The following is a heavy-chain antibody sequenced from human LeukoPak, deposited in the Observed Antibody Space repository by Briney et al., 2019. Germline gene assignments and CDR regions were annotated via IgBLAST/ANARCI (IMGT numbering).Heavy chain of an antibody. CDR3: ARVHDSSGYYYGVDY. CDR1: GFTFSSYS. J-gene: IGHJ4*02. D-gene: IGHD3-22*01. V-gene: IGHV3-21*01. CDR2: ISSSSSYI. Sequence: GGSLRLSCAASGFTFSSYSMNWVRQAPGKGLEWVSSISSSSSYIYYADSVKGRLTISRDNAKNSLYLQMNSLRAEDTAVYYCARVHDSSGYYYGVDYWGQGTLVTVSS.